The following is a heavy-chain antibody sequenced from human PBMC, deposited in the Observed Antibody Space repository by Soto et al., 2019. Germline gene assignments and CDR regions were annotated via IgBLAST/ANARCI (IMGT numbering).Heavy chain of an antibody. CDR1: GFTFSSYG. CDR2: ISYDGSNK. CDR3: ANPKGD. V-gene: IGHV3-30*18. Sequence: QVQLVESGGGVVQPGRSLRLSCAASGFTFSSYGMHWVRQAPGKGLEWVAVISYDGSNKYYADSVKGRFTISRDNSKNTLYLQMNSLRAEDTAVYYCANPKGDWGQGTLVTVSS. J-gene: IGHJ4*02.